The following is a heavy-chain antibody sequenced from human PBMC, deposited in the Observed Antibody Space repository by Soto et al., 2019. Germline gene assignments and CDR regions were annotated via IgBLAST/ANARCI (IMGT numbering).Heavy chain of an antibody. D-gene: IGHD3-3*01. CDR3: AKDLKGVGDSSSTWDVYYYYGMDV. CDR2: ISGSGGST. V-gene: IGHV3-23*01. J-gene: IGHJ6*02. Sequence: GGSLILSCAASGFTFSSYAMSWVRQAPGKGLEWVSAISGSGGSTYYADSVKGLFTISRDNSKNTLYLQMNSLRAEDTAVYYCAKDLKGVGDSSSTWDVYYYYGMDVWGQGTTVTVSS. CDR1: GFTFSSYA.